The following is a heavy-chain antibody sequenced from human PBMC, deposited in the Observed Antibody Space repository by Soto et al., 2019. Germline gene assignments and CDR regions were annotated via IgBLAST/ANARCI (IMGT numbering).Heavy chain of an antibody. CDR1: GFTFYTYG. Sequence: PGGSLRLSCAASGFTFYTYGMHWVRQVPGKGLQWVAIIWYDGGTKYYADSMRGRFTVSRDNSKNTLYLQMNSLRDEDTAVYYCARIDCTGNNCKPYYHYGMDVWGQGTTVTVSS. CDR2: IWYDGGTK. J-gene: IGHJ6*02. D-gene: IGHD2-8*02. V-gene: IGHV3-33*01. CDR3: ARIDCTGNNCKPYYHYGMDV.